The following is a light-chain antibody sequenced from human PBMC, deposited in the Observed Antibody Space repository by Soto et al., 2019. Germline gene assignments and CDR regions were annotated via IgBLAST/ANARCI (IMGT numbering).Light chain of an antibody. CDR2: EAS. CDR3: CSNADSSTYV. J-gene: IGLJ1*01. CDR1: SSDVGSHNL. Sequence: QSALTQPASVSGSPGQSITISCTGTSSDVGSHNLVSWYQQYPGKAPKLIIFEASKRPSGVSNRFSGSKSGSTASLTISGLQAEDEADYYCCSNADSSTYVFGTGTKVTVL. V-gene: IGLV2-23*01.